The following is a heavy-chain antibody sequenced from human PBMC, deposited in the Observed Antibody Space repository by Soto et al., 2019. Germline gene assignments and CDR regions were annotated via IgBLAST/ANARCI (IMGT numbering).Heavy chain of an antibody. V-gene: IGHV3-33*01. J-gene: IGHJ3*02. CDR1: GFTFSSYG. CDR2: IRYDGSNK. Sequence: QVQLVESGGGVVQPGRSLRLSCAASGFTFSSYGIRWVRQAPGKGLEWVAVIRYDGSNKYYADSVKGRFTISRDNSKNPLHLQMNSLRGEDTAVYYCGRGYSYGRDAFDIWGQWTMVTASS. D-gene: IGHD5-18*01. CDR3: GRGYSYGRDAFDI.